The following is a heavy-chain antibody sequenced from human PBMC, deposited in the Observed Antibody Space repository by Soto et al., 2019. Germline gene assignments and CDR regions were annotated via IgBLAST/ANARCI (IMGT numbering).Heavy chain of an antibody. D-gene: IGHD3-3*01. V-gene: IGHV4-4*02. CDR1: GGSISSSNW. J-gene: IGHJ6*02. CDR3: AGDGGAYYYYYGMDV. CDR2: IYHSGST. Sequence: QVQLQESGPGLVKPSGTLSLTCAVSGGSISSSNWWSWVRQPPGKGLEWIGEIYHSGSTNYNPSLQRRATIAVDKSKSQFPLKLSSVTAPDTAVYYCAGDGGAYYYYYGMDVWGPGTTVTVSS.